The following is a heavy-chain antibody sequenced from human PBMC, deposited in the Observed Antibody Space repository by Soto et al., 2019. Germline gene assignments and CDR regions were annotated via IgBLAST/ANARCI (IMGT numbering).Heavy chain of an antibody. Sequence: QVQLVESGGGVVQPGRALRLSCAASGFTFISYGMHWVRQAPCKGLEWVAVISYDGSNKYYADSVKGRFTISRDNSKNTLYLQINSLRAEDTAVYYGAKDSGTIPYRGAFDIWGQGTMVTVSS. D-gene: IGHD1-26*01. CDR2: ISYDGSNK. J-gene: IGHJ3*02. CDR1: GFTFISYG. V-gene: IGHV3-30*18. CDR3: AKDSGTIPYRGAFDI.